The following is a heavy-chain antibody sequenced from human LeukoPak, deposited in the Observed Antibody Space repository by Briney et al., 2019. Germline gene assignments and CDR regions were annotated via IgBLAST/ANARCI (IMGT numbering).Heavy chain of an antibody. D-gene: IGHD2-8*01. Sequence: PGGSLRLSCAASGFTFTSYAMNWVRQAPGKGLEWVSSISSSSRDINYADSVKGRFTISRDNAWNSLYLQMNSLRAEDTAVYYCARRYCTPSSCYSDYWGQGALVTVSS. CDR1: GFTFTSYA. J-gene: IGHJ4*02. CDR3: ARRYCTPSSCYSDY. CDR2: ISSSSRDI. V-gene: IGHV3-21*01.